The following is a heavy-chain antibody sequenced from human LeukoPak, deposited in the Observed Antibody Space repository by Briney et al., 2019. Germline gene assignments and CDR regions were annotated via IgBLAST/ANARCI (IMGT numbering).Heavy chain of an antibody. CDR2: FYYSGST. D-gene: IGHD6-19*01. J-gene: IGHJ4*02. V-gene: IGHV4-59*01. CDR1: GGSISSYY. CDR3: ARGGIAVPGMRYYFDY. Sequence: SETLSLTCTVAGGSISSYYWSWIRQPPGKGLECLGYFYYSGSTNYNPSLKSRVTISVDTSKNQFSLKLSSVTAADTAVYHCARGGIAVPGMRYYFDYWGQGTLVTVSS.